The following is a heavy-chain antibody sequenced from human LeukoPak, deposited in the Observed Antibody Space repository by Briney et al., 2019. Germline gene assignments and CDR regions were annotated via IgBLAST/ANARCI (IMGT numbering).Heavy chain of an antibody. V-gene: IGHV3-74*01. CDR2: INSDGSST. CDR3: ASTYYDFWSGYYTLDY. D-gene: IGHD3-3*01. CDR1: GFTFSSYW. J-gene: IGHJ4*02. Sequence: GGSLRLPCAASGFTFSSYWMHWVRQAPGKGLVWVSRINSDGSSTSYADSVKGRFTISRDNAKNTLYLQMNSLRAEDTAVYYCASTYYDFWSGYYTLDYWGQGTLVTVSS.